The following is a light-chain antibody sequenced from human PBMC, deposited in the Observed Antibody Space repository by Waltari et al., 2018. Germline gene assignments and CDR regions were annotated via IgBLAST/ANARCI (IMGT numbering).Light chain of an antibody. V-gene: IGLV2-14*03. CDR3: SSYTSSSTLV. J-gene: IGLJ2*01. CDR2: EVS. Sequence: QSALTQPASVSGSPGQSITISCTGTSSDVGDYNYVSWYQQHPVKAPKLLIYEVSNRPSGSSNRFSGSESGSTASLTISGLQAEDEADYYCSSYTSSSTLVFGGGTKLTVL. CDR1: SSDVGDYNY.